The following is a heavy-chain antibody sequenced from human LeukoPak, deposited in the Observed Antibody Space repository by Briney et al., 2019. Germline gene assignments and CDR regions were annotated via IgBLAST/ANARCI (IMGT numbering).Heavy chain of an antibody. J-gene: IGHJ3*01. CDR3: ARTYGDYDDAFDV. CDR1: GGSISSSTYY. V-gene: IGHV4-39*01. Sequence: SETLSLTCTVSGGSISSSTYYWGWISQPPGKGLEWIGSIYYSGSTYNNPSLKSRVTIFVDTSKNQFSLKLGSVTATDTAVYYCARTYGDYDDAFDVWGQGTMVTVSS. CDR2: IYYSGST. D-gene: IGHD4-17*01.